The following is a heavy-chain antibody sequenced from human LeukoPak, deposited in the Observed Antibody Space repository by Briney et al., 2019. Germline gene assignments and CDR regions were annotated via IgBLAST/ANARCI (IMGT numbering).Heavy chain of an antibody. CDR2: IYSGGST. Sequence: GGSLRLSCAASGFTVSSNYMSWVRQAPGKGLEWVSVIYSGGSTYYADPVKGRFTISRDNSKNTLYLQMNSLRAEDTAVYYCARGSVVVPAAFDYWGQGTLVTVSS. V-gene: IGHV3-53*01. J-gene: IGHJ4*02. D-gene: IGHD2-2*01. CDR3: ARGSVVVPAAFDY. CDR1: GFTVSSNY.